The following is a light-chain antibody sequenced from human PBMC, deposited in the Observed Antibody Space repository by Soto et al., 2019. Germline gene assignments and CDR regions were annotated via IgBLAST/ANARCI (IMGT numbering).Light chain of an antibody. Sequence: SVLTQPPSASGTPGQRVTISCSGSSSNIGSNTVHWYQQLPGTAPKLLIYSNNQRPSGVPDRFSGSKSGTSASLAISGLQSEDEADYYRAAPDATLNAFSAFGTGTKVTV. J-gene: IGLJ1*01. CDR3: AAPDATLNAFSA. V-gene: IGLV1-44*01. CDR2: SNN. CDR1: SSNIGSNT.